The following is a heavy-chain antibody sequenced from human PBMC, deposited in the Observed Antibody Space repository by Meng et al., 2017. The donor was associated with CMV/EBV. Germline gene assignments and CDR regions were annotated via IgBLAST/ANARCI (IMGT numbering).Heavy chain of an antibody. CDR3: AKDQDCSSTSCYGEGIDY. J-gene: IGHJ4*02. D-gene: IGHD2-2*01. CDR1: GFTFSSDW. V-gene: IGHV3-74*01. CDR2: INSDGSST. Sequence: GGSLRLSCAASGFTFSSDWMHWVRHAPGKGLVWVSRINSDGSSTSYADSVKGRFTISRDNAKNTLYLQMNSLRAEDTAVYYCAKDQDCSSTSCYGEGIDYWGQGTLVTSPQ.